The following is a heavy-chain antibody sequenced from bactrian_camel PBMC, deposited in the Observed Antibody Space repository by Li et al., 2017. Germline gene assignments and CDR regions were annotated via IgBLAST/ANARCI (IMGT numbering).Heavy chain of an antibody. D-gene: IGHD6*01. CDR1: GYAYRGQC. Sequence: HVQLVESGVGSVQAGGSLRLSCAASGYAYRGQCMGWFRQVPGKEREGVAHIDSDGSTSYADSVKGRFTISKDNAKNTLYLQLNSLKTEDTAMYYCTKDRGRAVPAGSFDYWAQGTQVTVS. CDR2: IDSDGST. CDR3: TKDRGRAVPAGSFDY. J-gene: IGHJ6*01. V-gene: IGHV3S9*01.